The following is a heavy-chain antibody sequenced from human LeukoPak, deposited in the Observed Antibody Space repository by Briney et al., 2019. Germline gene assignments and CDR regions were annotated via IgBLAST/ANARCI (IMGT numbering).Heavy chain of an antibody. D-gene: IGHD5-18*01. Sequence: VGSLSLSCAASGLTFCSYGMHGVRQAPGKGLAWVAFIRYDGSNKYYADSVKGRFTISRDNYKNTLYLQMNSLVSEDTTVYSCAHARASGYSYGFDYWGQGTLVTVSS. CDR2: IRYDGSNK. J-gene: IGHJ4*02. V-gene: IGHV3-30*02. CDR1: GLTFCSYG. CDR3: AHARASGYSYGFDY.